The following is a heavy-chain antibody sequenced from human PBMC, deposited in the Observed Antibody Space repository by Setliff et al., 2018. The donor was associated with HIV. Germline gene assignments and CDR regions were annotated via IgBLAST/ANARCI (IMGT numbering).Heavy chain of an antibody. V-gene: IGHV4-59*01. CDR1: GGSIKYDY. CDR3: ARGIDNFWSGYIA. J-gene: IGHJ4*02. CDR2: IHDSGSA. Sequence: SETLSLTCSVSGGSIKYDYWSWIRQSPGKGLEWIAWIHDSGSANYNPSLKSRVTISLDKSKNQFALNLTSVTAADSAVYYCARGIDNFWSGYIAWGQGTLVTVSS. D-gene: IGHD3-3*01.